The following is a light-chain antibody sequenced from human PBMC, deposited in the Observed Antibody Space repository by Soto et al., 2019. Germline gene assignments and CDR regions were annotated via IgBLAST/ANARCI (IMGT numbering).Light chain of an antibody. V-gene: IGKV2-28*01. CDR3: MQALPSPPT. J-gene: IGKJ1*01. CDR1: QRLLHSNGFNY. CDR2: LCS. Sequence: DVVMTQSPLSLPVTPGEPASISCRSRQRLLHSNGFNYLDWYVQKPVQSPQLLIYLCSTRAPGVPDRFSGSGSVSDFTLTMSRVEAEDAGVYYCMQALPSPPTFGQGTKVDIK.